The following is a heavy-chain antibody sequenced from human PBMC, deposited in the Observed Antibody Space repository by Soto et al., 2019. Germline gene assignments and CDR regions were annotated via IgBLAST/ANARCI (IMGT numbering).Heavy chain of an antibody. CDR2: IYYSGST. CDR3: ARATNYDFWSGYSFDY. CDR1: GGSFSGYY. Sequence: PSETLSLTCAVYGGSFSGYYWIWIRQPPGKGLEWIGYIYYSGSTNYNPSLKSRVTISVDTSKNQFSLKLSSVTAADTAVYYCARATNYDFWSGYSFDYWGQGTLVTVSS. J-gene: IGHJ4*02. V-gene: IGHV4-34*09. D-gene: IGHD3-3*01.